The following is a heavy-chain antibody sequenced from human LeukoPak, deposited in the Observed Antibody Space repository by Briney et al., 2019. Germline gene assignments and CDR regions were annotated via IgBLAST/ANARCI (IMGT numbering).Heavy chain of an antibody. CDR1: GGTFISYA. CDR2: IIPIFGTA. Sequence: GASVKVSCKASGGTFISYAISWVRQAPGQGLEWMGGIIPIFGTANYAQKFQGRVTITADKSTSTAYMELSSLRSEDTAVYYCAREGDYERGFDPWGQGTLVTVSS. V-gene: IGHV1-69*06. J-gene: IGHJ5*02. CDR3: AREGDYERGFDP. D-gene: IGHD4-17*01.